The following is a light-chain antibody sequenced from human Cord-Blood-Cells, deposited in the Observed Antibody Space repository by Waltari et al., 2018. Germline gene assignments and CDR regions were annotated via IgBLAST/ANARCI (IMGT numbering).Light chain of an antibody. CDR1: QSVSSN. CDR3: QQYNNWPALT. J-gene: IGKJ4*01. Sequence: EIVMTQSPATLSVSPGERATLPCRASQSVSSNLAWYQQKPGQAPRLLIYGASTRATGIPARVSGSGSGTEFTLTISSLQSEDFAVYYCQQYNNWPALTFGGGTKVEIK. CDR2: GAS. V-gene: IGKV3-15*01.